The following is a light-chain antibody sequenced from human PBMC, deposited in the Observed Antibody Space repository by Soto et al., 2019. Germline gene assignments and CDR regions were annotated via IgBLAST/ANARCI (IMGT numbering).Light chain of an antibody. V-gene: IGKV1-39*01. J-gene: IGKJ2*01. Sequence: DIQMTQSPSSLSASVGDRVTITCRASQSISSYLNWYQQKPGKAPKFLIYAASSLQSGVPSRFSGSGSGTDFTLTISSLQPEDFATYYCQQSYITLYTFGQGTKLEIK. CDR3: QQSYITLYT. CDR1: QSISSY. CDR2: AAS.